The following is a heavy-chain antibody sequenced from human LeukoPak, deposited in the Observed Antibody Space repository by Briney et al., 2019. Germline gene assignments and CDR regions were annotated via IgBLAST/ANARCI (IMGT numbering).Heavy chain of an antibody. J-gene: IGHJ4*02. Sequence: SETLSLTCAVYGGSFSGYYWSWIRQPPGKGVEWIGEINHSGSTNYNPSLKSRVTISVDTSKNHFSLKLSSVTAAATAVYYCARGDSGWYGRFDYWGQGTLVTVSS. CDR1: GGSFSGYY. CDR3: ARGDSGWYGRFDY. V-gene: IGHV4-34*01. D-gene: IGHD6-19*01. CDR2: INHSGST.